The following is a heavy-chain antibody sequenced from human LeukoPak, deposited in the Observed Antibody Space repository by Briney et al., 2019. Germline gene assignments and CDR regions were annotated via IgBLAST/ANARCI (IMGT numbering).Heavy chain of an antibody. CDR1: GFTFSDYS. CDR3: ARDDTSSWYQEY. J-gene: IGHJ4*02. D-gene: IGHD6-13*01. Sequence: PGGSPRLSCSASGFTFSDYSLNWVRQAPGKGLEWVAYIKSNIYYADSVKGRLTISRDNAKNLLYLQMNSLTAEDTGVYYCARDDTSSWYQEYWGQGTLVTVSS. V-gene: IGHV3-69-1*01. CDR2: IKSNI.